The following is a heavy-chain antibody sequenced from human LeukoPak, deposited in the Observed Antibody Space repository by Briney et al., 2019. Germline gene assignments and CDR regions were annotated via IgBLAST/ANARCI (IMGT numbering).Heavy chain of an antibody. CDR2: IYYSGST. D-gene: IGHD1-26*01. Sequence: SETLSLTCAVYGGSFSGYYWSWIRQPPGKGLEWIGYIYYSGSTNYNPSLKSRVTISVDTSKNQFSLKLSSVTAADTAVYYCARDHSGSHYYFDYWGQGTLVTVSS. J-gene: IGHJ4*02. CDR3: ARDHSGSHYYFDY. CDR1: GGSFSGYY. V-gene: IGHV4-59*01.